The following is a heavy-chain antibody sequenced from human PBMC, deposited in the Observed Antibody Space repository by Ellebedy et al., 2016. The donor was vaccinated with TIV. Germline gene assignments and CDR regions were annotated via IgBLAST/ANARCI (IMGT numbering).Heavy chain of an antibody. D-gene: IGHD2-21*02. CDR3: ARGGNCGGDCLYYYYYGMDV. J-gene: IGHJ6*02. CDR2: IWFDGSKE. V-gene: IGHV3-33*01. Sequence: PGGSLRLSCAASGFTFGRYGMHWVRQAPGKGLEWVAVIWFDGSKEFYADSVKGRFTISRDNAKNSLYLQMNRLRAEDTAVYYCARGGNCGGDCLYYYYYGMDVWGQGTTVTVSS. CDR1: GFTFGRYG.